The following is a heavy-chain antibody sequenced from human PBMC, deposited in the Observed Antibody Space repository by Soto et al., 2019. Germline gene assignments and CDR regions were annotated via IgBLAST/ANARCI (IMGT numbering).Heavy chain of an antibody. V-gene: IGHV1-69*06. CDR3: ARENSSTSCQNY. CDR1: GGTFSSYA. J-gene: IGHJ4*02. Sequence: QVQLVQSGAEVKKPGSSVKVSCKASGGTFSSYAISWVRQAPGQGVEWMGGIIPIVVTANYAQKFQGRVAITADKTTITAYMERRRLRSEDRTVYYCARENSSTSCQNYGGQGTLVTVSS. D-gene: IGHD2-2*01. CDR2: IIPIVVTA.